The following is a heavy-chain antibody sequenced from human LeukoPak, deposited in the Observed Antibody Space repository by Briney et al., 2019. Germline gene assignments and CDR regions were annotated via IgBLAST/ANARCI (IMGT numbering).Heavy chain of an antibody. Sequence: PSQTLSLTCTVSGGSISSGTYYWSWIRQPAGKGLEWIGRFYTSGSTNYNPSLKSRVTISVDTSKNQFSLKLSSVTAADTAVYYCARAYQSSWGVGATVWFDPWGQGTLVTVSS. V-gene: IGHV4-61*02. CDR2: FYTSGST. CDR3: ARAYQSSWGVGATVWFDP. J-gene: IGHJ5*02. D-gene: IGHD1-26*01. CDR1: GGSISSGTYY.